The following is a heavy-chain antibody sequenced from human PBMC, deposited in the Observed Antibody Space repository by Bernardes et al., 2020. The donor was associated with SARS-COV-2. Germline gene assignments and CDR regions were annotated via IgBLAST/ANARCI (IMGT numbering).Heavy chain of an antibody. CDR1: GYTFTSYT. V-gene: IGHV1-18*01. CDR2: SSTYNGHT. Sequence: ASVKVSCKASGYTFTSYTISWVRQAPGQGLEWMGWSSTYNGHTNSAQNIQGRLTMTTDTSTSTAYMELRSLTSDDTAVYYCARDRRSGISWSHDHWGQGTLVTVSS. J-gene: IGHJ4*02. CDR3: ARDRRSGISWSHDH. D-gene: IGHD6-13*01.